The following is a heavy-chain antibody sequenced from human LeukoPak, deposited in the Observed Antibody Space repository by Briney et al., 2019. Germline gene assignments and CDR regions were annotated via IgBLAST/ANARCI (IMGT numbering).Heavy chain of an antibody. CDR1: GFTFSDAW. CDR2: IKSKTGGGTI. CDR3: TTRKYYESSGYDY. J-gene: IGHJ4*02. D-gene: IGHD3-22*01. V-gene: IGHV3-15*01. Sequence: GGSLRLSCVASGFTFSDAWMSWVRQAPGKGLEWVGHIKSKTGGGTIDYAAPVKGRFTISRDDSYSTLYLQMNSLKTEDTAVYYCTTRKYYESSGYDYWGQGTLVTVSS.